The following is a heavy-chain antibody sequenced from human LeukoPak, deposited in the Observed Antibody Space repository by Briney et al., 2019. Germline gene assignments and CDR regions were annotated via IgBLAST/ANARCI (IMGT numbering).Heavy chain of an antibody. V-gene: IGHV3-23*01. CDR1: GFTFSSYG. CDR3: ATCPVSSPTDDAFDI. J-gene: IGHJ3*02. D-gene: IGHD4-11*01. CDR2: ISGSGGST. Sequence: GGSLRLSCAASGFTFSSYGMSWVRQAPGKGLEWVSAISGSGGSTYYADSVKGRFTISRDNSKNTLYLQMNSLRAEDTAVYYCATCPVSSPTDDAFDIWGQGTMVTVSS.